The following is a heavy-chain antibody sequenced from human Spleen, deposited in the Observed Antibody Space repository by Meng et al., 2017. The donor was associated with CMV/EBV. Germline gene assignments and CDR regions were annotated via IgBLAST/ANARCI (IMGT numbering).Heavy chain of an antibody. CDR2: ISSGDNTI. Sequence: GESLKISCAASGFIFSSYNMNWVRQAPGKGLEWVSYISSGDNTIYYAQSVKGRFTISRDNAKNSLYLQMNSLRAEDTAVYYCARDCSSTSCYHSGGMDVWGQGTTVTVSS. J-gene: IGHJ6*02. V-gene: IGHV3-48*03. CDR3: ARDCSSTSCYHSGGMDV. D-gene: IGHD2-2*01. CDR1: GFIFSSYN.